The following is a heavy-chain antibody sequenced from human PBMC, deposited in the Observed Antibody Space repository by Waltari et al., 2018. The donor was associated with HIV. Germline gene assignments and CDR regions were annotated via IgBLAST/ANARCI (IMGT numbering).Heavy chain of an antibody. Sequence: QVQLVQSGAEVKKPGSSVKVSCKASGGTFSSYAIRWVRQAPGQGLEWMGGIIPIFGTTNYAQKFQGRVTITADESTSTAYMELSSLRSEDTAVYYCARTMDHVDTVMERYWYFDLWGRGTLVTVSS. J-gene: IGHJ2*01. CDR3: ARTMDHVDTVMERYWYFDL. V-gene: IGHV1-69*01. CDR1: GGTFSSYA. CDR2: IIPIFGTT. D-gene: IGHD5-18*01.